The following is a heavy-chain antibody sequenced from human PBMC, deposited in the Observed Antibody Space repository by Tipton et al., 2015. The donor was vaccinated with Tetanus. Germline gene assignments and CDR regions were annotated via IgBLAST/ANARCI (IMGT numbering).Heavy chain of an antibody. D-gene: IGHD3-10*01. CDR1: GGSIRNYY. V-gene: IGHV4-59*12. CDR3: ARYDVSDGHYDKFDP. J-gene: IGHJ5*02. CDR2: IHIRWST. Sequence: TLSLTCTVSGGSIRNYYWSWIRQPPGQGLEWIGYIHIRWSTKYKPSLTRRVTILLDTSTNQFSLTLSPVTAADTAVYYCARYDVSDGHYDKFDPWGQGTLATVSS.